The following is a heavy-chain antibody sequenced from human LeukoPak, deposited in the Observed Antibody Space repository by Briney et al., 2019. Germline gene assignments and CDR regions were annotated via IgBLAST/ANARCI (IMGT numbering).Heavy chain of an antibody. V-gene: IGHV3-23*01. J-gene: IGHJ4*02. CDR1: GFTFSSYA. Sequence: GGSLRLSCSASGFTFSSYALSWVRQAPGKGPEWVSVISGSGDSTYYADSVKGRFTISRDNSRNTLYLQMNSLRAEDTAVYYCAKDPKTAAEMVYFDCWGQGTLVNVSS. CDR2: ISGSGDST. CDR3: AKDPKTAAEMVYFDC. D-gene: IGHD6-13*01.